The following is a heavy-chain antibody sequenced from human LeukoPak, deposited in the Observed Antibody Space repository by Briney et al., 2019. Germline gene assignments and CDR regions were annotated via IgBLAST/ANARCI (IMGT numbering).Heavy chain of an antibody. D-gene: IGHD2-15*01. J-gene: IGHJ4*02. CDR2: ISGSGGST. Sequence: PGGSLRLSCAASGFTFSSYAMSWVRQAPGKGLEWVSAISGSGGSTYYADSVKGRFTISRDNSKSTLYLQMNSLRAEDTAVYYCAKRGYCSGGACYSGAAPHFDYWGQGTLVTVSS. V-gene: IGHV3-23*01. CDR3: AKRGYCSGGACYSGAAPHFDY. CDR1: GFTFSSYA.